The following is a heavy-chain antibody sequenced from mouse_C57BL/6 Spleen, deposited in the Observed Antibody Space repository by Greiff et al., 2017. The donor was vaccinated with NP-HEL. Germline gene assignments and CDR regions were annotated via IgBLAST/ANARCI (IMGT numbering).Heavy chain of an antibody. CDR1: GYTFTDYE. J-gene: IGHJ1*03. D-gene: IGHD1-1*01. CDR3: TIGTTVVAHWYFDV. V-gene: IGHV1-15*01. CDR2: IDPETGGT. Sequence: VQLQQSGAELVRPGDSVTLSCKASGYTFTDYEMHWVKQTPVHGLEWIGAIDPETGGTAYTQKFKGKAILTADKSTSTAYMELRSLTSEDSAVYYCTIGTTVVAHWYFDVWGTGTTVTVSS.